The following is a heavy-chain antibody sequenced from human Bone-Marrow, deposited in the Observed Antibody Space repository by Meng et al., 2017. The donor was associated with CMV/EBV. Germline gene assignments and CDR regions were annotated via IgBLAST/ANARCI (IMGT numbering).Heavy chain of an antibody. J-gene: IGHJ4*02. CDR3: ARGPSGSYFRPFDY. CDR2: ISAYNGDT. V-gene: IGHV1-18*01. Sequence: QVQLVQSGAEVKEPGASVKVSCKASGYTFTSYGISWVRQAPGQGLEWVGWISAYNGDTNYAQKLQGRVTMTTDTSTNSAYMELRSLRSDDTAVYYCARGPSGSYFRPFDYWGQGTLVTVSS. D-gene: IGHD1-26*01. CDR1: GYTFTSYG.